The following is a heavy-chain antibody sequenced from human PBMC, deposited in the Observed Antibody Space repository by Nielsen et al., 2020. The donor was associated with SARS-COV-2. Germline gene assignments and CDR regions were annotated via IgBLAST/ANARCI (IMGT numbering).Heavy chain of an antibody. D-gene: IGHD4-17*01. CDR1: GGSISSSSYY. V-gene: IGHV4-39*01. Sequence: SETLFLTCTVSGGSISSSSYYWGWIRQPPGKGLEWIGSIYYSGSTYYNPSLKSRVTISVDTSKNQFSLKLSSVTAADTAVYYCASATTVTTLDAFDIWGQGTMVTVSS. CDR2: IYYSGST. CDR3: ASATTVTTLDAFDI. J-gene: IGHJ3*02.